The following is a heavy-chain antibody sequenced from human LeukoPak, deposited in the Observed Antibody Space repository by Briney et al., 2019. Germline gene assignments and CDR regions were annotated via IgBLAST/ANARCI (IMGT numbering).Heavy chain of an antibody. J-gene: IGHJ6*03. D-gene: IGHD2-2*01. V-gene: IGHV3-11*04. Sequence: PGGSLRLSCVTSGFTFSDYDMNWIRQAPGRGLEWVSYISSGNSSMYYADSVKGRFSISRDNAKNSLSLHMSSLRAEDTAVYYCARVHSPLLVVRPADHNYHHIGVWGTGTTVTVSS. CDR2: ISSGNSSM. CDR3: ARVHSPLLVVRPADHNYHHIGV. CDR1: GFTFSDYD.